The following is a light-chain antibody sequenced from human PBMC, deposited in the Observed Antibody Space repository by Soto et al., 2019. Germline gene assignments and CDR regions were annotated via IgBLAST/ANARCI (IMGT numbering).Light chain of an antibody. CDR1: QSISSW. CDR2: DAS. V-gene: IGKV1-5*01. J-gene: IGKJ2*01. Sequence: DIQMTQSPSTLSASVGDRVTITCRASQSISSWLAWYQQKPGKAPKLLIYDASSLDSGVPPRFSGSGSGTEFTLTISSVQPDDFANYDCQKYNSYSYSFGQGNKREIK. CDR3: QKYNSYSYS.